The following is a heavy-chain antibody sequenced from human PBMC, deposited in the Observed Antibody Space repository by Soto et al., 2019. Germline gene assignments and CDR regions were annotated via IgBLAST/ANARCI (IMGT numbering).Heavy chain of an antibody. D-gene: IGHD1-1*01. J-gene: IGHJ5*02. CDR2: IYHSGST. CDR1: GGSISSGGYS. CDR3: ARDQLEGNWFDP. V-gene: IGHV4-30-2*01. Sequence: QLQLQESGSGLVRPSQTLSLTCAVSGGSISSGGYSWNWIRQPPGKGLEWIGYIYHSGSTLYNPSLKSRVTISVDKSKIQFTLKLSSVTAANTAVYYCARDQLEGNWFDPWGQGTLVTVSS.